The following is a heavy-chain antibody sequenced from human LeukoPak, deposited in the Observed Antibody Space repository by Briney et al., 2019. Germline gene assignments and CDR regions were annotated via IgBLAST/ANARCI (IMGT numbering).Heavy chain of an antibody. V-gene: IGHV4-34*01. J-gene: IGHJ4*02. CDR3: ARLHRGVAAAGTGYYFDY. Sequence: PSETLSLTCAVYGGSFSGYYWSWIRQPPGKGLEWIGEINHSGSTNYNPSLKSRVTISVDTSKNQFSLKLSSVTAADTAAYYCARLHRGVAAAGTGYYFDYWGQGTLVTVSS. CDR2: INHSGST. D-gene: IGHD6-13*01. CDR1: GGSFSGYY.